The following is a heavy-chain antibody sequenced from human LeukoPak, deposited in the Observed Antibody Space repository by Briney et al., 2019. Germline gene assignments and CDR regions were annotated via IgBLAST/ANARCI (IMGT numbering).Heavy chain of an antibody. V-gene: IGHV3-7*01. Sequence: GGSLRLSCAASGFTFSNAWMSWVRQAPGKGLEWVANIQQDGSEKYYVDSVKGRFTISRDNAKNSLYLQMNSLRAEDTAVYYCGRAATVLMYYYMDVWGEGTTVTVSS. J-gene: IGHJ6*03. CDR2: IQQDGSEK. CDR3: GRAATVLMYYYMDV. D-gene: IGHD2-15*01. CDR1: GFTFSNAW.